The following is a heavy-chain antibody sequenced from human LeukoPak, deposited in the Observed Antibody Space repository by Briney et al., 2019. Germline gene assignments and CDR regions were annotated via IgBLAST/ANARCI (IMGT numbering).Heavy chain of an antibody. CDR3: ATDFWSGYYSRFDY. Sequence: PGGSLRLSCAASGFTVSSDAMSWVRQAPGKGLEWVSAISGSGGSTYYADSVKGRFTISRDNSKNTLYLQMNSLRAEDTAVYYCATDFWSGYYSRFDYWGQGTLVTVSS. D-gene: IGHD3-3*01. J-gene: IGHJ4*02. CDR2: ISGSGGST. CDR1: GFTVSSDA. V-gene: IGHV3-23*01.